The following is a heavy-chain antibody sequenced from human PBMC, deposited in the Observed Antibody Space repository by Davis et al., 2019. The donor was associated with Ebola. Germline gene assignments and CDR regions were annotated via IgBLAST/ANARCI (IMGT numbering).Heavy chain of an antibody. CDR3: ARAAPTLYYFDY. Sequence: GSLRLSCTVSGGSISSSSYYWGWVRQPPGKGLEWIGEIYHSGSTNYNPSLKSRVTISVDKSKNQFSLKLSSVTAADTAVYYCARAAPTLYYFDYWGQGTLVTVSS. D-gene: IGHD3-10*01. V-gene: IGHV4-39*07. CDR1: GGSISSSSYY. J-gene: IGHJ4*02. CDR2: IYHSGST.